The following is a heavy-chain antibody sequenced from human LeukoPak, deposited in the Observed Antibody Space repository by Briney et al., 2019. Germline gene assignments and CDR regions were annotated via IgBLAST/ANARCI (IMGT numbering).Heavy chain of an antibody. Sequence: SQTLSLTCTVSGGSVISGDYYWTWIRQHPGKGLEWIGNIYYSGSANYNPSLKSRVTISVDTSKNQFSLRLSPMTAADTAVYYCARQKQQLVVNPDAFDIWGQGTTVTVSS. CDR3: ARQKQQLVVNPDAFDI. CDR1: GGSVISGDYY. V-gene: IGHV4-30-4*08. J-gene: IGHJ3*02. CDR2: IYYSGSA. D-gene: IGHD6-13*01.